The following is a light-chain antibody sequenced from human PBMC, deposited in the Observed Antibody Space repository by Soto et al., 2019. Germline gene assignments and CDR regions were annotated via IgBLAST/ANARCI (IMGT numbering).Light chain of an antibody. V-gene: IGLV1-51*01. CDR2: DTY. CDR3: GTWDTSLSAVV. Sequence: QSVLTQPPSVSAAPGQKVTISCSGSSSNIGNNYVSWYQHLPGTAPKLLIYDTYKRPSGIPDRFSGSKSGTSATLAITGLQTGDEADYYCGTWDTSLSAVVFGGGTKLTV. CDR1: SSNIGNNY. J-gene: IGLJ2*01.